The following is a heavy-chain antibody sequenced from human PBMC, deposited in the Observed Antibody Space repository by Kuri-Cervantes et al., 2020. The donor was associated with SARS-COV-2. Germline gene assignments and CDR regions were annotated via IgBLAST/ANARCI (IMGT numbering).Heavy chain of an antibody. J-gene: IGHJ5*02. CDR1: GGSFSGYY. V-gene: IGHV4-59*01. D-gene: IGHD6-13*01. CDR3: ARVPLSIAAAGRWFDP. Sequence: GSLRLSCAVYGGSFSGYYWSWIRQPPGKGLEWIGYIYYSGSTNYNPSLKSRVTISVDTSKNQFSLKLSSVTAADTAVYYCARVPLSIAAAGRWFDPWGQGTLVTVSS. CDR2: IYYSGST.